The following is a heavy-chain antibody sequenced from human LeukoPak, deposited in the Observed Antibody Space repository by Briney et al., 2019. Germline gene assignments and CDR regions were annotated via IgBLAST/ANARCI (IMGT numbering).Heavy chain of an antibody. Sequence: ESGPGLVKPSETLSLTCTVSGDSISRYYWSWIRQPPGKGLEWIGYIYNSETTNYNPSLESRVTISEDTSKNQFSLMLTSVTAADTAVYYCARVVYSHYWPEGMDVWGQGTTVTVSS. V-gene: IGHV4-59*01. CDR2: IYNSETT. J-gene: IGHJ6*02. D-gene: IGHD4-11*01. CDR1: GDSISRYY. CDR3: ARVVYSHYWPEGMDV.